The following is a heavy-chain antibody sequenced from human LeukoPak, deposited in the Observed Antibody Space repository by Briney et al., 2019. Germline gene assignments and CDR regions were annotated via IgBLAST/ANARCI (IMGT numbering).Heavy chain of an antibody. CDR2: IWYDGSKK. CDR1: GFTFSNYG. V-gene: IGHV3-33*01. Sequence: GGSLRLSCAPSGFTFSNYGMHWVRQAPGKGLEWVAVIWYDGSKKYYADSVKGRFTISRGNSKNTLYLQMNSLRAEDTAVYYCARDRYGANSPFDYWGQGTLVTVSS. CDR3: ARDRYGANSPFDY. D-gene: IGHD4-23*01. J-gene: IGHJ4*02.